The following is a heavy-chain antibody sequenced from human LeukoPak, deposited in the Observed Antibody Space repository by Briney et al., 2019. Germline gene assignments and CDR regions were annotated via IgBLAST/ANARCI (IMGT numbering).Heavy chain of an antibody. V-gene: IGHV4-38-2*01. CDR2: IYHSGST. CDR1: GYSISSGYY. Sequence: SETLSLTCAVSGYSISSGYYWGWTRQPPGKGLEWIGSIYHSGSTYYNPSLKSRVTISVDTSKNQFSLKLSSVTLADTAVYYCARVVLEQNWFDPWGQGTLVTVSS. J-gene: IGHJ5*02. D-gene: IGHD1/OR15-1a*01. CDR3: ARVVLEQNWFDP.